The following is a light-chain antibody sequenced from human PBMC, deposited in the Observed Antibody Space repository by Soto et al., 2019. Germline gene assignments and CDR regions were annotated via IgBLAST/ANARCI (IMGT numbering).Light chain of an antibody. V-gene: IGKV3-20*01. CDR1: QNINDY. CDR2: GAS. Sequence: EIVMTQSPATLSVSPGERATLSCRASQNINDYLAWYQQKPGQAPRLLIYGASRRATGIPDRFSGSGSGTDFTPTISRLEPEDFAVYYCQQYGSSRLTFGGGTKVDIK. CDR3: QQYGSSRLT. J-gene: IGKJ4*01.